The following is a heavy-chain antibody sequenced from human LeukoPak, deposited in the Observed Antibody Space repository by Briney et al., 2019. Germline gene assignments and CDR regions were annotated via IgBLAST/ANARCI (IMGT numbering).Heavy chain of an antibody. CDR2: ISYDGSNK. CDR1: GFTFSSYA. D-gene: IGHD5-24*01. Sequence: PGGSLRLSCAASGFTFSSYAMHWVRQAPGKGLEWVAVISYDGSNKYYADSVKGRFTISRDNSKNTLYLQMNSPRAEDTAVYYCARARDGYNDDAFDIWGQGTMVTVSS. J-gene: IGHJ3*02. CDR3: ARARDGYNDDAFDI. V-gene: IGHV3-30*04.